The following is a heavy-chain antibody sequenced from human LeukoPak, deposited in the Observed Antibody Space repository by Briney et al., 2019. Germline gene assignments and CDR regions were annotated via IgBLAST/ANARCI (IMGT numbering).Heavy chain of an antibody. V-gene: IGHV3-33*08. CDR1: GFTFSNYA. CDR3: ARDPYYGSGSYYYYYYYYGMDV. Sequence: GGSLRLSCAASGFTFSNYAMSWVRQAPGKGLEWVAVIWYDGSNKYYADSVKGRFTISRDNSKNTLYLQMNSLRAEDTAVYYCARDPYYGSGSYYYYYYYYGMDVWGQGTTVTVSS. D-gene: IGHD3-10*01. CDR2: IWYDGSNK. J-gene: IGHJ6*02.